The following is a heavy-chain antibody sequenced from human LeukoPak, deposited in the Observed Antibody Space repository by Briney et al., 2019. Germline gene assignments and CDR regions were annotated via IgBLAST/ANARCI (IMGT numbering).Heavy chain of an antibody. CDR2: INHSGST. J-gene: IGHJ4*02. V-gene: IGHV4-34*01. D-gene: IGHD3-22*01. CDR1: GGSFSGYY. Sequence: SETLSLTCAVYGGSFSGYYWGWIRQPPGKGLEWIGEINHSGSTNYNPSLKSRVTISVDTSKNQFSLKLSSVTAADTAVYYCARHVGVVVTTGWGYFDYWGQGTLVTVSS. CDR3: ARHVGVVVTTGWGYFDY.